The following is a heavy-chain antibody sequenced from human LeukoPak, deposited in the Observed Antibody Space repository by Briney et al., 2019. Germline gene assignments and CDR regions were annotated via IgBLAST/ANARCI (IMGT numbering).Heavy chain of an antibody. Sequence: GGSLRLSCAASGFTFSSYSMNWVRQAPGKGLEWASSISSSSTYIYYADSLKGRFTISRDNAKNSLYLQVNSLRAEDTAVYYCARDRTYYYDSAGYGNDYWGQGTLVTVSS. J-gene: IGHJ4*02. CDR1: GFTFSSYS. CDR2: ISSSSTYI. D-gene: IGHD3-22*01. V-gene: IGHV3-21*01. CDR3: ARDRTYYYDSAGYGNDY.